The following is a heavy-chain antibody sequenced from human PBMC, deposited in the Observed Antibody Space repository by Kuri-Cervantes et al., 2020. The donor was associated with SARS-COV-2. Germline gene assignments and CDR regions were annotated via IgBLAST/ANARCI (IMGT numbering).Heavy chain of an antibody. D-gene: IGHD3-22*01. J-gene: IGHJ6*02. CDR1: GRSFSGYY. V-gene: IGHV4-34*01. CDR3: ARRVVSGMDV. CDR2: INHSGST. Sequence: SETLSLTCAVYGRSFSGYYWSWNRQPPGKGLEWIGEINHSGSTNYNPSLKSRVTISVDTSKNQFSLKLSSVTAADTAVYYCARRVVSGMDVWGQGTTVTVSS.